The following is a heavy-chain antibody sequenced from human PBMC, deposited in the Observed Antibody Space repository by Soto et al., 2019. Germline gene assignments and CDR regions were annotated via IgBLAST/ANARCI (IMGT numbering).Heavy chain of an antibody. V-gene: IGHV1-69*08. CDR1: GGTFSSYT. CDR3: ARDLNGYSSGWYIAFDI. CDR2: IIPILGIA. J-gene: IGHJ3*02. D-gene: IGHD6-19*01. Sequence: QVQLVQSGAEVKKPGSSVKVSCKASGGTFSSYTISWVRQAPGQGLEWMGRIIPILGIANYAQKFQGRVTITADKSTSTAYMELSSLRSEDTAVYYCARDLNGYSSGWYIAFDIWGQGTMVTVSP.